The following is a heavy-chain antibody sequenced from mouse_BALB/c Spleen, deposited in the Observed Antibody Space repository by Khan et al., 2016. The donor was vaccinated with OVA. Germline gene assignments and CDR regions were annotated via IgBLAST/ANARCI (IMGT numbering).Heavy chain of an antibody. Sequence: EVQLVESGGGLVQPGGSMKLSCVASGFIFSNYWMNWVRQSSEKGPEWVAEIRLKSDDYVTHYVESAKGRFTIARDDSKSSVYLQMNNLRAEETGIYYCWILLWGQGTTLTVSS. V-gene: IGHV6-3*01. CDR1: GFIFSNYW. J-gene: IGHJ2*01. CDR3: WILL. CDR2: IRLKSDDYVT.